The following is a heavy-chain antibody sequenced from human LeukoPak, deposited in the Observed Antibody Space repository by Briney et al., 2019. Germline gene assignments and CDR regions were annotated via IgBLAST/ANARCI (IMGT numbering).Heavy chain of an antibody. Sequence: GGSLRLSCAASGFTFSNAWMSWVRQAPGKGLEWVGRIKSKTDGGTTDYAAPVKGRFTISRDDSKNTLYLQMNSLKTEDTAVYYCTTGDLWPWVAFDIWGQGTMVTVSS. V-gene: IGHV3-15*01. D-gene: IGHD7-27*01. CDR1: GFTFSNAW. CDR3: TTGDLWPWVAFDI. J-gene: IGHJ3*02. CDR2: IKSKTDGGTT.